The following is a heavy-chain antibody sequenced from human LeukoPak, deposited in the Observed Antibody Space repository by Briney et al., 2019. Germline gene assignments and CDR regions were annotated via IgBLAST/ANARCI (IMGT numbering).Heavy chain of an antibody. D-gene: IGHD2-2*01. J-gene: IGHJ5*02. Sequence: PSETLSLTCAVSGYSISSGYYWGWIRQPPGKGLEWIGSVYHSGRTYYSPSLKSRVTISVDTSKNKFSLKLSSVTAADTAVYYCARKGYQLLSTNWFDPWGQGTLVTVSS. CDR1: GYSISSGYY. V-gene: IGHV4-38-2*01. CDR2: VYHSGRT. CDR3: ARKGYQLLSTNWFDP.